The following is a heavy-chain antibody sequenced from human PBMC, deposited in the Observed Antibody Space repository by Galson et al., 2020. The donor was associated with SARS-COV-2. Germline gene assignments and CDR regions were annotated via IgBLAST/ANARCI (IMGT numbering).Heavy chain of an antibody. CDR3: ARTVLGRGYTMDV. V-gene: IGHV1-2*02. CDR1: GYTFTGYY. Sequence: ASVKVSCKASGYTFTGYYIHWVRQAPGQGLEWMGWIILNTGGTNYAQAFQGRVTMSRDSSISTAYMDLSRLRSDDTAVYYCARTVLGRGYTMDVWGQGTTVTVSS. D-gene: IGHD5-12*01. J-gene: IGHJ6*02. CDR2: IILNTGGT.